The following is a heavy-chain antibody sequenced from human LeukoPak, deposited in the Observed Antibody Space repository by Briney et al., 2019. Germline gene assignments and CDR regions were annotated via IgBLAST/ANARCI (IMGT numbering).Heavy chain of an antibody. CDR1: GGSISSSSYY. CDR3: ARVEVSGSYGEYFQH. J-gene: IGHJ1*01. CDR2: IYYRGST. Sequence: SETLSLTCTVSGGSISSSSYYWGWIRQPPGKGLEWIGSIYYRGSTYYNPSLKSRVTISVDTSKNQFSLKLSSVTAADTAVYYCARVEVSGSYGEYFQHWGQGTLVTVS. D-gene: IGHD1-26*01. V-gene: IGHV4-39*01.